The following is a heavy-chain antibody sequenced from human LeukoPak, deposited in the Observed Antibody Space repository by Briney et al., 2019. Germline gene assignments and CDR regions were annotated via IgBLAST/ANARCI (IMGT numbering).Heavy chain of an antibody. CDR1: GYTFSGYY. V-gene: IGHV1-2*02. D-gene: IGHD6-25*01. Sequence: GASVKVSCKASGYTFSGYYIHWVRQAPGQGLEWMGWINPNSGGRDYAQKFQGRVTMTRDTSINTAYMEVSRLTSDDTAVYYCARAGEINSGPREFQHWGQGTLVTISS. CDR2: INPNSGGR. CDR3: ARAGEINSGPREFQH. J-gene: IGHJ1*01.